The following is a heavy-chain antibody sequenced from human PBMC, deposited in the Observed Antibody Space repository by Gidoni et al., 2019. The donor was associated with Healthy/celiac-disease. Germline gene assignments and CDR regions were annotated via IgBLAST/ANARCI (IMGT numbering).Heavy chain of an antibody. Sequence: QVQLVQSGAEVKKPGSSVKVSCKASGGTFSSYAISWVRQAPGQGLEWMGGIIPIFGTANYAQKFQGRVTITADESTSTAYMELSSLRSEDTAVYYCARIVAYCGGDCYSGGDYWGQGTLVTVSS. V-gene: IGHV1-69*01. CDR3: ARIVAYCGGDCYSGGDY. CDR2: IIPIFGTA. CDR1: GGTFSSYA. J-gene: IGHJ4*02. D-gene: IGHD2-21*02.